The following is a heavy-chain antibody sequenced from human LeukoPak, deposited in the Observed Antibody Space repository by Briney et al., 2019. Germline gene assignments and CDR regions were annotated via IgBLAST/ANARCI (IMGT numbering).Heavy chain of an antibody. CDR1: GGSISSSSYY. CDR3: ARISRVVVVPYFDY. CDR2: IYYSGST. V-gene: IGHV4-39*01. Sequence: SETLSLTCTVSGGSISSSSYYWGWIRQPPGKGLEWIGSIYYSGSTYYNPSLKSRVTISVDTSKNQFSLKLSSVTAADTAVYYCARISRVVVVPYFDYWGQGTLVTVSS. J-gene: IGHJ4*02. D-gene: IGHD2-15*01.